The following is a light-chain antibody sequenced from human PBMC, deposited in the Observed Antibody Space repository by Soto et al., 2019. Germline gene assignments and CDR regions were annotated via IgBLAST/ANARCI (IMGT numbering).Light chain of an antibody. CDR1: SSDVGGYNF. V-gene: IGLV2-11*01. Sequence: QSALTQPRSVSGSPGQSVTISCTGTSSDVGGYNFVSWYQHHPGKAPKLMIYNVIQRPSGVPDRFSASKSGNTASLTISGLQAEDEADYYCCSYASSYTYVFGTGTKLTVL. CDR2: NVI. J-gene: IGLJ1*01. CDR3: CSYASSYTYV.